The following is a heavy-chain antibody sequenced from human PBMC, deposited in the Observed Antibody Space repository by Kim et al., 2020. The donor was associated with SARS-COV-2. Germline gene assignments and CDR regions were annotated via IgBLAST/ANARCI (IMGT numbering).Heavy chain of an antibody. V-gene: IGHV3-33*01. J-gene: IGHJ2*01. D-gene: IGHD3-10*01. CDR3: ARDFGYDWYFDL. Sequence: YYADSVKGRFTRSRDNSENTLYLRMNSLGAEDTAVYYCARDFGYDWYFDLWGRGTLVTVSS.